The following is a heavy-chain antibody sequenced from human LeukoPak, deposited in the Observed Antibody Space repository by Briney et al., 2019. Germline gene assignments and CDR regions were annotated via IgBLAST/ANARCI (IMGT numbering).Heavy chain of an antibody. CDR2: ISCDGSNK. J-gene: IGHJ4*02. CDR3: AKANGNWNDRLFDY. CDR1: GFTFSSYG. D-gene: IGHD1-20*01. V-gene: IGHV3-30*18. Sequence: SLRLSCAASGFTFSSYGMHWVRQAPGKGLEWVAVISCDGSNKYYADSVKGRFTISRDNSKNTLYLQMNSLRAEDTAVYYCAKANGNWNDRLFDYWGQGALVTVSS.